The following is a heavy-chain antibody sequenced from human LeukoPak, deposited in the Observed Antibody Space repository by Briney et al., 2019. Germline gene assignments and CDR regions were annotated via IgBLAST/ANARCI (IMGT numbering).Heavy chain of an antibody. D-gene: IGHD3-22*01. Sequence: GGSLRLSCAASGFTFSNAWMSWVRPTPGKGLEWVGRIKSKTDGGTTDYAAPVKGRFTISRDDSKNTLYLQMNSLKTEDTAVYYCTTGGDDSSGYYPEEFDYWGQGTLVTVSS. CDR2: IKSKTDGGTT. J-gene: IGHJ4*02. V-gene: IGHV3-15*01. CDR3: TTGGDDSSGYYPEEFDY. CDR1: GFTFSNAW.